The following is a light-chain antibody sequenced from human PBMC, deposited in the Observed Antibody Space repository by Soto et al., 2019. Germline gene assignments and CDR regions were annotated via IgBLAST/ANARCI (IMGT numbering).Light chain of an antibody. J-gene: IGKJ1*01. CDR1: QDIGNF. CDR2: AAS. V-gene: IGKV1-27*01. Sequence: DIQMTQSPSSLSAFIGDRVTITCRASQDIGNFLAWYQQKPGKVPKLLIYAASTLQSGVPSRFSGSGSGTDFTLTISSLQPEDVATYYCQQYNSYPWTFGQGTKVDIK. CDR3: QQYNSYPWT.